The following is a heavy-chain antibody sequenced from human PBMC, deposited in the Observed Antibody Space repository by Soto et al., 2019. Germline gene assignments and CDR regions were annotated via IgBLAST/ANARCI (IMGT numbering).Heavy chain of an antibody. CDR3: ARDDIPGITVATYGLDV. CDR2: ISYDGSNK. CDR1: GFTFSSYC. D-gene: IGHD6-19*01. V-gene: IGHV3-30*03. Sequence: GGSLRLSCAASGFTFSSYCIHWVRQAPGKGLEWVALISYDGSNKYYADSVKGRFTISRDNAKNSLYLQMNSLRAEDTAVYYCARDDIPGITVATYGLDVWGQGTTVTVSS. J-gene: IGHJ6*02.